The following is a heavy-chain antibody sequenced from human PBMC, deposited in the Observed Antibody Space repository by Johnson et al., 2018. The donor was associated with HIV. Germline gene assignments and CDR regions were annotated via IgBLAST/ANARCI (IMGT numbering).Heavy chain of an antibody. CDR2: IYSGGTT. CDR1: GFTFSSYE. V-gene: IGHV3-48*03. D-gene: IGHD3-16*01. CDR3: ATCSDQVLLGGDVFDI. Sequence: VQLVESGGGLVQPGGSLRVSCAASGFTFSSYEMNWVRQAPGKGLEWVSVIYSGGTTYYADSVKGRFTISRDNAKNSLYLQMNSLGGEDTAVYYCATCSDQVLLGGDVFDIWGQGTMVTVSS. J-gene: IGHJ3*02.